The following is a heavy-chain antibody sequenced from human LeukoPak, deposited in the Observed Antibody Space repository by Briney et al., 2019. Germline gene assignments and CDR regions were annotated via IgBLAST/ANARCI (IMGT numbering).Heavy chain of an antibody. Sequence: GGSLRLSCGASGFTVNSNYMAWVRQAPGKGLEWVALIYGAGSTHYGDSVRGRFSISRHNSNNTLYLQMRSLRPDDTAVYYCARDLRSCSGGECYEYKWFDPWGQGTLVAVSS. V-gene: IGHV3-53*04. CDR3: ARDLRSCSGGECYEYKWFDP. CDR1: GFTVNSNY. CDR2: IYGAGST. J-gene: IGHJ5*02. D-gene: IGHD2-21*01.